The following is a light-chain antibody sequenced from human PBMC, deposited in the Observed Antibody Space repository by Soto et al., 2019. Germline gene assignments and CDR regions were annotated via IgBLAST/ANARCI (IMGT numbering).Light chain of an antibody. CDR3: QNYNSAPIT. V-gene: IGKV1-27*01. CDR2: AAS. Sequence: DIQMTQSPSSLSASVGDRVTITCRASQDISNYLACFQQTVPNVLIYAASTLQSGVPSRFSGCGSGTDVTLTITGLQPEDVATDYCQNYNSAPITCGQGTRREIK. CDR1: QDISNY. J-gene: IGKJ5*01.